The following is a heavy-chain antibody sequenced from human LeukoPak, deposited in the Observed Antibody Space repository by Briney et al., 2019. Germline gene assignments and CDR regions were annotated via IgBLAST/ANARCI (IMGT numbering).Heavy chain of an antibody. CDR1: GFTFSSYW. CDR3: ARVATYYDSSGYNSGYFDY. Sequence: GGSLRLSCAASGFTFSSYWMHWVRQAPGKGLVWVSRINSDGSSTGYADSVKGRFTISRDNAKNTLYLQMNSLRAEGTAVYYCARVATYYDSSGYNSGYFDYWGQGTLVTVSS. CDR2: INSDGSST. V-gene: IGHV3-74*01. D-gene: IGHD3-22*01. J-gene: IGHJ4*02.